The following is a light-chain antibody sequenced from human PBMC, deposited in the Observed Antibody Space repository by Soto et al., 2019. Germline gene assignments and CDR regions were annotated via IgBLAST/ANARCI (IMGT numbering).Light chain of an antibody. Sequence: DIQMTQSPSSLSASVGDRVTITCRASQSINTYLNWYQQKSGKAPNLLIYGSSNLESGVPSRFSGSGSGTHFSLTSSSLQPEDFATYYCQESYSTPRTFGQGTKLEIK. CDR1: QSINTY. V-gene: IGKV1-39*01. J-gene: IGKJ2*01. CDR3: QESYSTPRT. CDR2: GSS.